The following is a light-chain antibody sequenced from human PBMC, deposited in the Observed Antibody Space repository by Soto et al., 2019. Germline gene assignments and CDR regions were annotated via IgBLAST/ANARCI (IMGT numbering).Light chain of an antibody. V-gene: IGKV3-11*01. CDR1: QSVSSY. CDR3: QQRSNWPPTWT. Sequence: EIVLTQSPATLSLSPGERATLSCRASQSVSSYLAWYQQKPGQAHRLLIYDASNKATGIPARFSGIGSGTDYSVTISSPEPEAFAVSYCQQRSNWPPTWTCGQGTKLEIK. J-gene: IGKJ1*01. CDR2: DAS.